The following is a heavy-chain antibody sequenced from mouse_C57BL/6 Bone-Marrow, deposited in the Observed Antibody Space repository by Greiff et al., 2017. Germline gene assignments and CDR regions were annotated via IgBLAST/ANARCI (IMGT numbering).Heavy chain of an antibody. V-gene: IGHV5-6*01. CDR2: ISSGGSYT. CDR1: GFTFSSYG. Sequence: DVQLVESGGDLVKPGGSLKLSCAASGFTFSSYGMSWVRQTPDKRLEWVATISSGGSYTYYPDSVKGRFTISRDNAKNTLYLQMSSLKSEDTAMYYCARAYDYGSWFAYWGQGTLVTVSA. CDR3: ARAYDYGSWFAY. D-gene: IGHD1-1*01. J-gene: IGHJ3*01.